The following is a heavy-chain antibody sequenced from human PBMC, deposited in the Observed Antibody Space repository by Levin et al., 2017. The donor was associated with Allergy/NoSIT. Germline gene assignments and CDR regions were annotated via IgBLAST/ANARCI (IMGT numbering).Heavy chain of an antibody. D-gene: IGHD3-10*01. CDR3: AKVGWYYYGSGVRRYYYYYYMDV. CDR2: ISGSGGST. CDR1: GFTFSSYA. Sequence: GGSLRLSCAASGFTFSSYAMSWVRQAPGKGLEWVSAISGSGGSTYYADSVKGRFTISRDNSKNTLYLQMNSLRAEDTAVYYCAKVGWYYYGSGVRRYYYYYYMDVWGKGTTVTVSS. J-gene: IGHJ6*03. V-gene: IGHV3-23*01.